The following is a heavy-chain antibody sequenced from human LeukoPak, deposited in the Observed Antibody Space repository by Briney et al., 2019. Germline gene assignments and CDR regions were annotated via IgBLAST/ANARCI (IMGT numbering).Heavy chain of an antibody. D-gene: IGHD6-19*01. CDR2: IDYSGNA. J-gene: IGHJ4*02. CDR1: GVSINTFY. Sequence: PSETLSLTCTVSGVSINTFYWSWIRQSPGKGLEWIGYIDYSGNANYKPSLKSRVTISVDTSKNQLSLKLSSVTVEDTAVYYCARTAQYTTGWAPTYYFDYWGQGTLVTVSS. CDR3: ARTAQYTTGWAPTYYFDY. V-gene: IGHV4-59*01.